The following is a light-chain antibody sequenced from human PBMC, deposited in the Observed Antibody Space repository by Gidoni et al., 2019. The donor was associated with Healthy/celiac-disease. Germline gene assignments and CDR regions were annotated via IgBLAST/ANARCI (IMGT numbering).Light chain of an antibody. V-gene: IGKV1-39*01. CDR2: AAS. CDR3: QQSYSTPIT. J-gene: IGKJ5*01. CDR1: QSISSY. Sequence: DIQMTQSPSSLSASVGDRVTITCRASQSISSYLNWYQQKPGKAPKLLIYAASSLQSGVPSRFSGSGSGTDFTLTISSLRPEDFATCYCQQSYSTPITFGQGTRLEIK.